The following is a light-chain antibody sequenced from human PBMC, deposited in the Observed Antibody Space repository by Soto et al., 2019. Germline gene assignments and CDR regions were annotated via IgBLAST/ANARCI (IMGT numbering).Light chain of an antibody. CDR1: QGIINY. CDR3: QQLNSYPLT. J-gene: IGKJ4*01. CDR2: AAS. Sequence: IQLTQSPSSLSASVGDRVTITCRASQGIINYLAWYQQKPGTAPKLLIYAASTLQSGVPSRFSGSESETDFTLTISSLQPEDFATYYCQQLNSYPLTFGGGTKVDI. V-gene: IGKV1-9*01.